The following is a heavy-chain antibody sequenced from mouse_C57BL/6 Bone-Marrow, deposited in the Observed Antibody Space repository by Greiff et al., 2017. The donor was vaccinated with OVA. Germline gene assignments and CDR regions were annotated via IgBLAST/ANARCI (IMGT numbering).Heavy chain of an antibody. D-gene: IGHD2-1*01. CDR1: YFAFMASA. Sequence: LQQSGAELVRPGSSVKLSCKDSYFAFMASAMHWVKQRPGHGLEWIGSLTMYSDATEYSENFKGKATLTANKSSSTAYMELSSLTSEDSAVYYCGGPFYYGNLYYAMDYWGQGTSVTVSS. J-gene: IGHJ4*01. V-gene: IGHV1-49*01. CDR3: GGPFYYGNLYYAMDY. CDR2: LTMYSDAT.